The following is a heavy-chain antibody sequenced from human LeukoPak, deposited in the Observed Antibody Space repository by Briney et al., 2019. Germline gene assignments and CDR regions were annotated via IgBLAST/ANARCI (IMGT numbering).Heavy chain of an antibody. Sequence: GGSLRLSCAASGFTFDDYAMHWVRQAPGKGLEWVSGISWNSGSIGYADSVKGRFTISRDNAKNSLYLQMNSLRAEDTALYYCAKDIGIVVVPAAIGYGMDVWGQGPRSPSP. CDR1: GFTFDDYA. J-gene: IGHJ6*02. CDR2: ISWNSGSI. CDR3: AKDIGIVVVPAAIGYGMDV. D-gene: IGHD2-2*01. V-gene: IGHV3-9*01.